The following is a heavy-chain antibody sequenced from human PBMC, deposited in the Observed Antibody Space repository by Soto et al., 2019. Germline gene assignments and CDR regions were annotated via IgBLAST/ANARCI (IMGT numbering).Heavy chain of an antibody. CDR2: VKYDGRTT. Sequence: EVQVVESGGGLVQPGGSLRLSCIASGFTFSSHWMHWVRQAPGTGLVWVSRVKYDGRTTNYADSVKGRFTISRDNAKNTVYLQMNSLRAEDTGVYYCARGLRNYYGVDVWGQGTTVTVSS. J-gene: IGHJ6*02. CDR1: GFTFSSHW. D-gene: IGHD5-12*01. V-gene: IGHV3-74*01. CDR3: ARGLRNYYGVDV.